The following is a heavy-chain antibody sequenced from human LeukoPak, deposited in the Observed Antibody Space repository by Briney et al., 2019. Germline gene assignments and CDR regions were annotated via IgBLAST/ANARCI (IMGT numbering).Heavy chain of an antibody. V-gene: IGHV3-7*02. J-gene: IGHJ4*02. Sequence: PWGSVRLSCAASGFNFSNYWMSWVGQAPGKGLEWVASIKQDGSEKYYVDSVKGRFTISRDNAKNSLYLQINSLRAEDTAVYYCARGESSSWYDGGQATSATVSS. CDR2: IKQDGSEK. CDR1: GFNFSNYW. D-gene: IGHD6-13*01. CDR3: ARGESSSWYD.